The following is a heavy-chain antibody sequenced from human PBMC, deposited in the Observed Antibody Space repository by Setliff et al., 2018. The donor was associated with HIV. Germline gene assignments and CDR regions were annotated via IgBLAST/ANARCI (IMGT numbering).Heavy chain of an antibody. J-gene: IGHJ6*03. V-gene: IGHV4-4*02. Sequence: PSETLSLTCAVSGASISSGHYWSWVRQPPGKGLEWIGEIYHSGSINHNPSLRSRVIMSVDKSKNQFSLRLTSVTAADTAVYYCARGDTTWPTQLLDVWGKGTTVTVS. CDR2: IYHSGSI. CDR1: GASISSGHY. D-gene: IGHD2-2*01. CDR3: ARGDTTWPTQLLDV.